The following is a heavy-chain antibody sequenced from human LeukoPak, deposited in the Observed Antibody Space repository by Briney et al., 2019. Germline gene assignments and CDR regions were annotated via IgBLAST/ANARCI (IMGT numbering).Heavy chain of an antibody. Sequence: ASVKVSRKASRYTFTSYYMHWVRQAPAQGLEWMGLINPSGGSTSYAQKFQGRVTMTRDMSTSTVYMELSSLRSEDTAVYYCARETPRGYYDFWSGFDYWGQGTLVTVSS. CDR2: INPSGGST. J-gene: IGHJ4*02. CDR1: RYTFTSYY. D-gene: IGHD3-3*01. CDR3: ARETPRGYYDFWSGFDY. V-gene: IGHV1-46*01.